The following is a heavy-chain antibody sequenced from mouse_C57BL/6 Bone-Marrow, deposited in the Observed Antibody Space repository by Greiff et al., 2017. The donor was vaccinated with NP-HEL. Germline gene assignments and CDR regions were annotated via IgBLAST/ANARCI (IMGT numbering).Heavy chain of an antibody. CDR2: IDPSASYT. D-gene: IGHD1-1*01. CDR3: ARKRGIYYGSSPYWYFDV. Sequence: QVQLQQPGAELVMPGASVKLSCKASGYTFTSYWMHWVKQRPGQGLEWIGEIDPSASYTNYNQKFKGKSTLTVDKSSSTAYMQLSSLTSEDSAVYYCARKRGIYYGSSPYWYFDVWGTGTTVTVSS. CDR1: GYTFTSYW. V-gene: IGHV1-69*01. J-gene: IGHJ1*03.